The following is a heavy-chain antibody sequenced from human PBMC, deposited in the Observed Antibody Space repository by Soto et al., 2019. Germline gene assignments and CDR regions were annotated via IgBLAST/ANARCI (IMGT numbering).Heavy chain of an antibody. Sequence: SETLSLTCAFYCGSFIGYYWSWIRQPPGKGLEWIGEINHSGSTNYNPSLKSRVTISVDTSKNQFSLKLSSVTAADTAVYYCARQWLVGDYFDYWGQGTLVTVSS. CDR2: INHSGST. CDR1: CGSFIGYY. CDR3: ARQWLVGDYFDY. V-gene: IGHV4-34*01. D-gene: IGHD6-19*01. J-gene: IGHJ4*02.